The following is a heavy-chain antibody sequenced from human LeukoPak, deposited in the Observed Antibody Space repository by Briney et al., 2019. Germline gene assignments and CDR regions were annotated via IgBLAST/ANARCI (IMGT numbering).Heavy chain of an antibody. CDR3: ARVGPYGSGILSF. CDR2: INPNSGAT. CDR1: GYTFTAFY. V-gene: IGHV1-2*02. D-gene: IGHD3-10*01. Sequence: GASVKVSCKASGYTFTAFYVHWVRQAPGQGLGWMGWINPNSGATSYAQKFQGGVTLTRDASISTAYMELSSLRSDDTAVYYCARVGPYGSGILSFWGQGTLVTVSS. J-gene: IGHJ4*02.